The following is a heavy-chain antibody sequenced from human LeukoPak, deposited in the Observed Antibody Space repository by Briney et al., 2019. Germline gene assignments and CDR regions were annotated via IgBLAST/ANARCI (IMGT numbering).Heavy chain of an antibody. CDR1: GGTFSSYA. Sequence: GASVKVSCKASGGTFSSYAISWVRQAPGQGLEWMGGIIPIFGTANYAQKFQGRVTITADESTSTAYMELSSLRSEDTAVYYWARDMGGVGATRGYFDYWGQGALVTVSS. J-gene: IGHJ4*02. CDR3: ARDMGGVGATRGYFDY. CDR2: IIPIFGTA. D-gene: IGHD1-26*01. V-gene: IGHV1-69*13.